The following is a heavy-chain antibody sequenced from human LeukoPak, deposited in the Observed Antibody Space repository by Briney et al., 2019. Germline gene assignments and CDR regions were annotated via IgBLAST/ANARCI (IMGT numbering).Heavy chain of an antibody. CDR2: INSDGRST. D-gene: IGHD6-13*01. CDR3: ALSGYSSSWRLDY. J-gene: IGHJ4*02. CDR1: GFTFSSSL. Sequence: QAGGSLRLSCAASGFTFSSSLMHWVRQGPGKGPVWVSLINSDGRSTNYADSVKGRFTISRDNAKNSLYLQMNSLRAEDTAVYYCALSGYSSSWRLDYWGQGTLVTVSS. V-gene: IGHV3-74*01.